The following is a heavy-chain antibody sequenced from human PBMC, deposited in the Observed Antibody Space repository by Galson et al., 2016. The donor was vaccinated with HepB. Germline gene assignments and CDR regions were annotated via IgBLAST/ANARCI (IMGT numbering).Heavy chain of an antibody. D-gene: IGHD2/OR15-2a*01. J-gene: IGHJ4*02. CDR1: GSTISGSW. CDR2: INPDGSGK. CDR3: ARGAFL. V-gene: IGHV3-7*01. Sequence: SLRLSCAVSGSTISGSWMYWVRQAPGKGLEWVANINPDGSGKNYVGSVKGRFTISRDDAKNSLYLQMDSLRAEDTAVYYCARGAFLGGQGTLVTVSS.